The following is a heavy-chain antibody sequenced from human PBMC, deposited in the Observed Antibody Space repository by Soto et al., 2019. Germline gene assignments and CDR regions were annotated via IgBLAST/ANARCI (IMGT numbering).Heavy chain of an antibody. CDR1: GFTFSDST. CDR2: IRNKANSYAT. J-gene: IGHJ5*02. D-gene: IGHD2-21*02. CDR3: TSSFVVVTAIAAS. V-gene: IGHV3-73*02. Sequence: EVQLVESGGGLVQPGGSLKLSCAASGFTFSDSTMHWVRQASGKGLEWVGRIRNKANSYATAYAASVKGRFTVSRDDSKNTAYLQMNGLKTEDTAVYYCTSSFVVVTAIAASWCQGTLVTVSS.